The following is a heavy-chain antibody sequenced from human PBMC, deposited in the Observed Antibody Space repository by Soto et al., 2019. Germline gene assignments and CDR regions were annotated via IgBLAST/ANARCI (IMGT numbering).Heavy chain of an antibody. CDR1: GGSISSSNW. CDR3: ATVAYTFDFDY. V-gene: IGHV4-4*02. Sequence: TSETLSLTCAVSGGSISSSNWWSWVRQPPGKGLGWIGEIYHSGSTNYNPSLKSRVTISVDKSKKQFSLILSSVTAADTAVYYCATVAYTFDFDYWGQGTLVTVSS. D-gene: IGHD3-16*01. J-gene: IGHJ4*02. CDR2: IYHSGST.